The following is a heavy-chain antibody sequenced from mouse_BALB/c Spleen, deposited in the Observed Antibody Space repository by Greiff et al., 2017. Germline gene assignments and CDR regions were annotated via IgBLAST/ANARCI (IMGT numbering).Heavy chain of an antibody. CDR1: GYTFTSYW. CDR3: ARSDSLYGNPFAY. D-gene: IGHD2-1*01. CDR2: IYPGDGST. J-gene: IGHJ3*01. Sequence: QVQLQQSGPELVKPGASVKMSCKASGYTFTSYWINWVKQRPGQGLEWIGWIYPGDGSTKYNEKFKGKATLTADKSSSTAYMQLSSLTSENSAVYFCARSDSLYGNPFAYWGQGTLVTVSA. V-gene: IGHV1S56*01.